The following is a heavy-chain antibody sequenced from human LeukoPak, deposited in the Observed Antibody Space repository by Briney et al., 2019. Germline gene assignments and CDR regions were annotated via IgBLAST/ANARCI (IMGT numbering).Heavy chain of an antibody. CDR2: ISSSGSTI. V-gene: IGHV3-48*04. CDR3: ARDSSPRVYGSGSYYTIYYYGMDV. Sequence: GGSLRLSCEASGFSLTNYGMDWVRQAPGKGLEWVSYISSSGSTIYYADSVKGRFTISRDNAKNSLYLQMNSLRAEDTAVYYCARDSSPRVYGSGSYYTIYYYGMDVWGQGTTVTVSS. J-gene: IGHJ6*02. CDR1: GFSLTNYG. D-gene: IGHD3-10*01.